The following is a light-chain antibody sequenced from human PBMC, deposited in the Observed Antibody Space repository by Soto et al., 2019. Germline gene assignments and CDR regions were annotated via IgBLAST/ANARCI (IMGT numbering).Light chain of an antibody. CDR2: EDN. J-gene: IGLJ2*01. V-gene: IGLV6-57*04. Sequence: NFMLTQPHSVSESPGKTVTISCTRSSGSIASNYMQWYQQRPGSAPTTVIYEDNQRPSGVPDRFSGSIDSSSNSASLTISGLKTEDEADYYCQSYDSNHRVFGGGTKLTVL. CDR1: SGSIASNY. CDR3: QSYDSNHRV.